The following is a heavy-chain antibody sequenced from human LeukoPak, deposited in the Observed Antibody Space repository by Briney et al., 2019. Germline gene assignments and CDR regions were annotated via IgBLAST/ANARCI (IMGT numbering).Heavy chain of an antibody. CDR3: ASQRSFNY. J-gene: IGHJ4*02. CDR2: IYSGGGT. Sequence: GGSLRLSCAASGFTLSSNYMSWVRQAPGKGLEWVSVIYSGGGTYYADSVRGRFTISRDNSKNTVYLQMNSLRAEDTAVYFCASQRSFNYWGQGTLVTVSS. D-gene: IGHD1-26*01. CDR1: GFTLSSNY. V-gene: IGHV3-53*01.